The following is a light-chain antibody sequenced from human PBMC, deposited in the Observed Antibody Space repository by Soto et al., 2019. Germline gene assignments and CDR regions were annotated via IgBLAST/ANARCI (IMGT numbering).Light chain of an antibody. CDR2: GAS. V-gene: IGKV3-15*01. CDR3: QQGDT. Sequence: EIVMTQSPVTLSVSPGERATLSCRASQSVSSNLAWYQQKPGQAPRLLIYGASTRATGIPARFSGSGSGTEFTLTISSLQSEDFAVYYCQQGDTFGQGTKLEIK. J-gene: IGKJ2*01. CDR1: QSVSSN.